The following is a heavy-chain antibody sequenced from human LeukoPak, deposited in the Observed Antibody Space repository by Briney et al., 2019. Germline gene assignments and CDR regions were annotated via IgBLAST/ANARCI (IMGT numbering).Heavy chain of an antibody. Sequence: SQTLSLTCAISGDRVSSNSATWNRIRQSPSRGLEWLGRTYYRSKWYKYYAVSVKSRITINPDTSKNQFSLQLNSVTPEDTAVYYCARGPSYFQHWGQGTLVTVSS. CDR3: ARGPSYFQH. J-gene: IGHJ1*01. CDR1: GDRVSSNSAT. V-gene: IGHV6-1*01. CDR2: TYYRSKWYK.